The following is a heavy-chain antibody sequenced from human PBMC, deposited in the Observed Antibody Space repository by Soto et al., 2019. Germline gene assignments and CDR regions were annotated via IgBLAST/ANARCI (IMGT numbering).Heavy chain of an antibody. Sequence: SETLSLTCTVSGGSISSYYWSWIRQPPGKGLEWIGSIYYSGSTNYNPSLKSRLTISVDTSMNQFSLKLSSVTAADTAVYYCARVPDRWGQGTLVTVSS. CDR2: IYYSGST. CDR1: GGSISSYY. CDR3: ARVPDR. V-gene: IGHV4-59*08. D-gene: IGHD2-2*01. J-gene: IGHJ5*02.